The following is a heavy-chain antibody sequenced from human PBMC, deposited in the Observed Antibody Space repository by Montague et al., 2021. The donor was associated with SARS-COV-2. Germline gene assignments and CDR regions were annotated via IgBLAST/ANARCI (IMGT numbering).Heavy chain of an antibody. CDR2: IFYNGST. D-gene: IGHD2-21*02. CDR3: ARLGWIATAEPLTFDY. CDR1: GGSITNSNYY. Sequence: SETLSLTCSVSGGSITNSNYYWVWIRQPPGKGLEWIGRIFYNGSTYYNPYLKSRLTLSVDTSKNQFSLRLRSVTAADTAVYFCARLGWIATAEPLTFDYWGQGALVTISS. V-gene: IGHV4-39*01. J-gene: IGHJ4*02.